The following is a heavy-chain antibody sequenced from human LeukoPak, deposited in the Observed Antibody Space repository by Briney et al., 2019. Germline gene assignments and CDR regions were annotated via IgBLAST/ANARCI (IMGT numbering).Heavy chain of an antibody. J-gene: IGHJ4*02. V-gene: IGHV3-7*04. CDR2: IKQDGTEK. CDR1: GFNLSTYW. CDR3: TRGGGGRYFDY. Sequence: GGSLRLSCEGSGFNLSTYWMSWVRQAPGKGLEWVANIKQDGTEKYYVDSVKGRFTISRDNAKNLLYLQMNTLRGEDTAVYYCTRGGGGRYFDYWGQGALVSVSS. D-gene: IGHD3-16*01.